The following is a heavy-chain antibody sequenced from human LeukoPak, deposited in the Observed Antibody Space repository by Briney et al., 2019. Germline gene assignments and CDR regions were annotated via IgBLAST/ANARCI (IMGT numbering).Heavy chain of an antibody. Sequence: PGGSLRLSCAASGFTFSSYEMNWVRQAPGKGLEWVSYISSSGSTIYYADSAKGRFTISRDNAKNSLYLQMNSLRAEDTAVYYCARWYYDILTGYYWFDPWGQGTLVTVSS. CDR3: ARWYYDILTGYYWFDP. V-gene: IGHV3-48*03. J-gene: IGHJ5*02. CDR2: ISSSGSTI. CDR1: GFTFSSYE. D-gene: IGHD3-9*01.